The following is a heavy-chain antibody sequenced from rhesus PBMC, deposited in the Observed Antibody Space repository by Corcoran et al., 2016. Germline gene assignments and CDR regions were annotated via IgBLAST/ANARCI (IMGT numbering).Heavy chain of an antibody. CDR2: ITYSGRP. CDR1: GYSISGYY. CDR3: ARDITVAGGFDY. V-gene: IGHV4-122*02. J-gene: IGHJ4*01. Sequence: QVQLQESGPGLVKPSETLSLTCAVSGYSISGYYWSWIRQAPGKGLEWIGYITYSGRPSYNPSLKSRVTISRDTSKNQFSLKLSSVTAADTAVYYWARDITVAGGFDYWGQGVLVTVSS. D-gene: IGHD4-29*01.